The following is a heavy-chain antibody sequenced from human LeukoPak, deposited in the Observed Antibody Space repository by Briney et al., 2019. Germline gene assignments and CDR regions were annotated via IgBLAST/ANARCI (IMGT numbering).Heavy chain of an antibody. J-gene: IGHJ4*02. D-gene: IGHD6-19*01. CDR1: GFMFGNHG. V-gene: IGHV3-48*01. Sequence: QPGGSLRLSCEGSGFMFGNHGLIWVRQAPGKGLYWLSFSGPSGGTRLYADSVKGRFTISRDNSKNTLYLQMNSLRAEDTAVYYCARDSSAVAGTEDYWGQGTLVTVSS. CDR2: SGPSGGTR. CDR3: ARDSSAVAGTEDY.